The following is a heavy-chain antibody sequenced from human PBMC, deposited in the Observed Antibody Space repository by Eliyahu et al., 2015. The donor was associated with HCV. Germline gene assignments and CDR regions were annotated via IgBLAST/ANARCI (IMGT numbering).Heavy chain of an antibody. CDR2: ISWNSGSI. V-gene: IGHV3-9*01. Sequence: QAPGKGLEWVSGISWNSGSIGYADSVKGRFTISRDNAKNSLYLQMNSLRAEDTALYYCAKDMGAAAGTKYYYGMDVWGQGTTVTVSS. CDR3: AKDMGAAAGTKYYYGMDV. J-gene: IGHJ6*02. D-gene: IGHD6-13*01.